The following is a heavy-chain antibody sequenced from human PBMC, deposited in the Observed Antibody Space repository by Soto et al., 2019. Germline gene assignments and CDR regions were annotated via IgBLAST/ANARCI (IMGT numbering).Heavy chain of an antibody. Sequence: RGESLKISCKASGFRFTNFWISWVRQMPGKGLEWMGKIDPNDSYTKYSPSFQGHVTISVDKSISTAYLHWSSLKASDTAMYFCAREEWELGGHWFHPWGQGTLVTVSS. CDR1: GFRFTNFW. V-gene: IGHV5-10-1*01. CDR3: AREEWELGGHWFHP. J-gene: IGHJ5*02. CDR2: IDPNDSYT. D-gene: IGHD1-26*01.